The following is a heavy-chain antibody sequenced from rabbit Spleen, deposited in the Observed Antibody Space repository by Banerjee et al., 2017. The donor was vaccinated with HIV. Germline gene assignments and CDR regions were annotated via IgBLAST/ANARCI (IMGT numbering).Heavy chain of an antibody. V-gene: IGHV1S45*01. CDR1: GFDFSTYS. Sequence: QEQLKETGGGLVQPGGSLKLSCKASGFDFSTYSMSWVRQAPGKGLEWIGYIVPIFGVTYYANWAKGRFTISKTSSTTVTLQMTSLTAADTATYFCAREVHSGDYGYGDFGLWGPGTLVTVS. D-gene: IGHD6-1*01. J-gene: IGHJ4*01. CDR3: AREVHSGDYGYGDFGL. CDR2: IVPIFGVT.